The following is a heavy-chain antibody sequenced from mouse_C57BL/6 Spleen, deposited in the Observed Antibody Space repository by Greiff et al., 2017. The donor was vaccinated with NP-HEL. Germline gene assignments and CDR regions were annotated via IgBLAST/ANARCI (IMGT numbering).Heavy chain of an antibody. CDR3: ARYTSYGFDY. J-gene: IGHJ2*01. V-gene: IGHV2-9-1*01. Sequence: QVQLKESGPGLVAPSPSLSITCTASGFSLTSYAISWVRQPPGQGLEWLGVIWTGGGTNYNSALKSRLSIITDNSKSQVFLKRNSLQTDDTARYYCARYTSYGFDYWGQGTTLTVSS. CDR1: GFSLTSYA. D-gene: IGHD1-1*01. CDR2: IWTGGGT.